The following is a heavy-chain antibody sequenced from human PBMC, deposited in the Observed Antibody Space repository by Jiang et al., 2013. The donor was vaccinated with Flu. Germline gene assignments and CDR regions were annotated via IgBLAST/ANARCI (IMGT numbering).Heavy chain of an antibody. CDR2: INHSGST. CDR3: ARGGVGVIGD. CDR1: GGSFSGYY. J-gene: IGHJ3*01. V-gene: IGHV4-34*01. Sequence: LLKPSETLSLTCAVYGGSFSGYYWSWIRQPPGKGLEWIGEINHSGSTNYNPSLKSRVTISVDTSKNQFSLKLSSVTAADTAVYYCARGGVGVIGDWGQGTMVTVSS. D-gene: IGHD2-21*01.